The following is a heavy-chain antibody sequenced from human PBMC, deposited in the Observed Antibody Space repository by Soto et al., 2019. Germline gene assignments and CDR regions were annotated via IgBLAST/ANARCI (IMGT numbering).Heavy chain of an antibody. Sequence: QVQLQESGPGLVKPSETLSLTCTVSGGSISSYYWSWIRQPPGKGLEWIGYIYYSGSTNYNPSLKSRVTISVDTSKNQFSLKLSSVTAADTAVYYCARAYSGYAEYYFDYWGQGTLVTVSS. CDR3: ARAYSGYAEYYFDY. V-gene: IGHV4-59*01. D-gene: IGHD5-12*01. CDR1: GGSISSYY. J-gene: IGHJ4*02. CDR2: IYYSGST.